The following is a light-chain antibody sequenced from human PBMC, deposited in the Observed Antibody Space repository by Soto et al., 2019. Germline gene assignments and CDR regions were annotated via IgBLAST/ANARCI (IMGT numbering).Light chain of an antibody. CDR2: AAS. CDR1: QSISRS. V-gene: IGKV3D-15*01. Sequence: EIVMTQSPATLSVSPGERAIFSCRASQSISRSLAWYQQKPGQAPRLIIYAASTRATGIPARFSGSGSGTEFTLTISSLQSEDFAVYYCQQYTNWPLTFCGGTRVEIK. CDR3: QQYTNWPLT. J-gene: IGKJ4*01.